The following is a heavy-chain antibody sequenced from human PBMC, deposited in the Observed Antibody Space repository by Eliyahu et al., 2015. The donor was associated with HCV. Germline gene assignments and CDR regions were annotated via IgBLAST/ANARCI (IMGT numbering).Heavy chain of an antibody. CDR3: TTDISRNLIYYGDYDFDY. J-gene: IGHJ4*02. V-gene: IGHV3-15*01. Sequence: EVQLVESGGGLVKPGGSLRLSCAASGFTFSNAWMSWVRQAPGKGLEWVGRIKSKTDGGTTDYAAPVKGRFTISRDDSKNTLYLQMNSLKTEDTAVYYCTTDISRNLIYYGDYDFDYWGQGTLVTVSS. CDR2: IKSKTDGGTT. D-gene: IGHD4-17*01. CDR1: GFTFSNAW.